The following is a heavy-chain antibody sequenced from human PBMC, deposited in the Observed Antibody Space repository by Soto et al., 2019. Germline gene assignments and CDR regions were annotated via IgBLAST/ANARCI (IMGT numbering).Heavy chain of an antibody. J-gene: IGHJ5*02. CDR2: IIPIFGTA. CDR3: ASSGLRDGYNFDWFHP. V-gene: IGHV1-69*13. D-gene: IGHD5-12*01. Sequence: GAPVKVSCKAAGGTFRSYAISGVRQAPGQGLEWMGGIIPIFGTANYAQKFQGRVTITADESTRTAYMELSSLRSEDPAVYSFASSGLRDGYNFDWFHPWGQGPLLAVFS. CDR1: GGTFRSYA.